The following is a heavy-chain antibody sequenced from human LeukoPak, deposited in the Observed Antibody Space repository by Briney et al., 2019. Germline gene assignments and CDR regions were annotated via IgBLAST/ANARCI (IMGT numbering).Heavy chain of an antibody. CDR1: GFTFSSYS. CDR3: TRTPAAIDY. D-gene: IGHD2-2*01. V-gene: IGHV3-53*01. J-gene: IGHJ4*02. Sequence: PGGSLRLSCAASGFTFSSYSMNWVRQAPGKGLEWVSIVYSGGGTYYADSVKGRFTISRDNSKNTLYLQMNSLRAEDTAVYYCTRTPAAIDYWGQGTLVTVSS. CDR2: VYSGGGT.